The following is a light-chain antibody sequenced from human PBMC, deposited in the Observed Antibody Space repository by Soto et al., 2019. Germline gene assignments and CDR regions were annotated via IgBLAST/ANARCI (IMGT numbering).Light chain of an antibody. V-gene: IGKV2-30*02. Sequence: DVLMTQSPLSLPVTLGPPASISCRSNQSLVHSDGIAYFSWFQQRPGRSPRRIIYKVSNRDSGVPARFSGSGSGTDFALKISRVEAEDVGVYYCMQGTHWPITLGQGTRLEIK. CDR2: KVS. CDR3: MQGTHWPIT. CDR1: QSLVHSDGIAY. J-gene: IGKJ5*01.